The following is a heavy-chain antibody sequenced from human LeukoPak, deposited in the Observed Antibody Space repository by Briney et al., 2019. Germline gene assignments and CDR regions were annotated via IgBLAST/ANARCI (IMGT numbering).Heavy chain of an antibody. CDR3: AGERRSFAFDI. CDR1: GGSISSYY. V-gene: IGHV4-59*12. J-gene: IGHJ3*02. CDR2: IYYSGST. Sequence: SETLSLTCTVSGGSISSYYWSWIRQPPGKGLEWIGYIYYSGSTNYNPSLKSRVTISVDTSKNQFSLKLSSVTAADTAVCYCAGERRSFAFDIWGQGTMVTVSS.